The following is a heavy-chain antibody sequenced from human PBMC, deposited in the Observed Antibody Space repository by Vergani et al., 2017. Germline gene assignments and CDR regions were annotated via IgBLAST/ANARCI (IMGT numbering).Heavy chain of an antibody. D-gene: IGHD5-12*01. CDR2: IYNTGNT. J-gene: IGHJ4*02. CDR1: GDSFSINY. V-gene: IGHV4-59*01. CDR3: ARVSRPYSGYDFRFDS. Sequence: QVRLQESGPGLVKPSETLSLTCTVSGDSFSINYWTWIRQTPGKGLEWIGYIYNTGNTNYNPSLKSRVTISIDKSKNEFYLELNSVTAADTAVYYCARVSRPYSGYDFRFDSWGQGTLATVSS.